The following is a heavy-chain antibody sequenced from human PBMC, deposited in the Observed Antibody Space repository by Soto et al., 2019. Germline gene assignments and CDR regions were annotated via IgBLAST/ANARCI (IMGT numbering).Heavy chain of an antibody. Sequence: QITLKESGPTLVKPTQTLTLTCTFSGFSLSTSGVGVGWIRQPPGKALEWLAHIYWDDDKRYSPSLNSRLTITNHXXKXPXXLTITNIDPVDTATYYRAHARGYSYGLRVYHYFDYSGQGTLVTVSS. J-gene: IGHJ4*02. CDR2: IYWDDDK. V-gene: IGHV2-5*02. D-gene: IGHD5-18*01. CDR3: AHARGYSYGLRVYHYFDY. CDR1: GFSLSTSGVG.